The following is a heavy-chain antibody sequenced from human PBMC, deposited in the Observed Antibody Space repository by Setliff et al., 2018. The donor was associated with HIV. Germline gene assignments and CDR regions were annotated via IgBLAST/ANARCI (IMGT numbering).Heavy chain of an antibody. CDR3: ARDVSWRVRTYIDY. CDR2: ISSSSRSK. V-gene: IGHV3-21*01. J-gene: IGHJ4*02. CDR1: GFTFSTYS. D-gene: IGHD3-3*01. Sequence: GSLRLSCEASGFTFSTYSMNWVRQAPGKGLEWVSSISSSSRSKYYADSVKGRFTISRDNAKNSLYLQMNSLTAEDMAVYYCARDVSWRVRTYIDYWGQGALVTVSS.